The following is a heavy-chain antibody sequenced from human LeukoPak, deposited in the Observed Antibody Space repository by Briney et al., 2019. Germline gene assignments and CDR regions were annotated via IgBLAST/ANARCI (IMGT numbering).Heavy chain of an antibody. CDR1: GFNFIRYH. CDR2: IKQDGSKK. CDR3: ARLRDRQAIDY. D-gene: IGHD5-24*01. V-gene: IGHV3-7*01. Sequence: GGSLRLSCAASGFNFIRYHMNWVRQAPGKGLEWVANIKQDGSKKYYADSVKGRFTMSRDNTKNSLYLQVNSLRAADTAVYYCARLRDRQAIDYWGQGTLVTVSS. J-gene: IGHJ4*02.